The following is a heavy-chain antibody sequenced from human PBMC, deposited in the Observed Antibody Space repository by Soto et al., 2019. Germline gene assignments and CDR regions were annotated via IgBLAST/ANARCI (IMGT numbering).Heavy chain of an antibody. Sequence: QVQLVESGGGVVQPGRSLRLSCAASGFTFSSYVMHWVRQAPGKGLEWVAVISYDGSNKYYADSVKGRFTISRDNSKNTLYLQMNSLRAEDTAVYYCAKEVVATILYYYYYGMDVWGQGTTVTVSS. CDR1: GFTFSSYV. D-gene: IGHD5-12*01. J-gene: IGHJ6*02. CDR2: ISYDGSNK. V-gene: IGHV3-30*18. CDR3: AKEVVATILYYYYYGMDV.